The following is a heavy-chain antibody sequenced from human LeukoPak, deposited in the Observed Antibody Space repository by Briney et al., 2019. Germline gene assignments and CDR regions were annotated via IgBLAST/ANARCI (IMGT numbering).Heavy chain of an antibody. CDR1: GGSISSYY. J-gene: IGHJ5*02. CDR3: ARHGRSSSWRRWFDP. V-gene: IGHV4-59*08. CDR2: IYYNENT. Sequence: SETLSLTCTVSGGSISSYYWSWIRQPPGKGLEWIGYIYYNENTNYNPSLQGRVNMSVDASKNQFSLNLSSVTAADTAVYYCARHGRSSSWRRWFDPWGQGTLVTVSS. D-gene: IGHD6-13*01.